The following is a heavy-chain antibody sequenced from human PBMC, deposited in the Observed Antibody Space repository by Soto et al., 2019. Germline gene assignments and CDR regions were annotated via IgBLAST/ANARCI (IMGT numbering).Heavy chain of an antibody. CDR1: GFTFSTYT. V-gene: IGHV3-21*01. CDR2: INTSGDST. D-gene: IGHD3-3*01. J-gene: IGHJ3*01. CDR3: TRDGEPL. Sequence: AQLVESGGGLVKPGESLRLACAASGFTFSTYTLNWVRQAPGKGLEWVSSINTSGDSTYYEDSVRGRFTISRDNARASLYLQMDSLRVEDTAMYYCTRDGEPLWGPGTMVTVSS.